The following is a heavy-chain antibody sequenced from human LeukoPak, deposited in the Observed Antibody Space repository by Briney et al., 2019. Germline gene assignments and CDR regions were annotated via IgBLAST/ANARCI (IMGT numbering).Heavy chain of an antibody. D-gene: IGHD5-18*01. CDR3: ARSGYSYFDY. J-gene: IGHJ4*02. V-gene: IGHV4-4*02. Sequence: SGTLSLTCAVPGGSISSSNWWSWVRQPPGKGLEWIGEIYHSGSTNYNPSLKSRVTISADTSKNQFSLKLNSVTAADTAVYYCARSGYSYFDYWGQGTLVTVSS. CDR1: GGSISSSNW. CDR2: IYHSGST.